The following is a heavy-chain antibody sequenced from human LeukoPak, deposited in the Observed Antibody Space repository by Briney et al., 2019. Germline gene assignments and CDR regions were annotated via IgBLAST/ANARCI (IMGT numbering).Heavy chain of an antibody. Sequence: SETLSLTCTVSGGSISSYYWTWIRQPPGKGLEWIGYFYNTGITNYNPSLKSRVTISVDTSKNQFSLKLSSVTAADTAVYYCARGGYYYYMDVWGKGTTVTVSS. J-gene: IGHJ6*03. CDR1: GGSISSYY. CDR2: FYNTGIT. CDR3: ARGGYYYYMDV. V-gene: IGHV4-59*01.